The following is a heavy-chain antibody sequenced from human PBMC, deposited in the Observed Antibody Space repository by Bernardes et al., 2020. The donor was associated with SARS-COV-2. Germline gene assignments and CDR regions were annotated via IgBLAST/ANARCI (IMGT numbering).Heavy chain of an antibody. CDR3: ARVRVVVTPKPRYYFDY. J-gene: IGHJ4*02. CDR1: GFTFSSYG. Sequence: GGSLRLSCAASGFTFSSYGMHWVRQAPGKGLEWVAVIWYDGSNKYYADSVKGRFTISRDNSKNTLYLQMNSLRAEDTAVYYCARVRVVVTPKPRYYFDYWGQGTLVTVSS. CDR2: IWYDGSNK. D-gene: IGHD2-21*02. V-gene: IGHV3-33*01.